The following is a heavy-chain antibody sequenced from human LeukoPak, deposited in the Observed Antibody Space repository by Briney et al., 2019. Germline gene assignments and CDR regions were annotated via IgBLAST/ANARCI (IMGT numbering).Heavy chain of an antibody. CDR2: INHSGST. D-gene: IGHD2/OR15-2a*01. V-gene: IGHV4-34*01. J-gene: IGHJ4*02. Sequence: SETLSLTCAVYGGSFSGYYWSWIRQPPGKGLEWIGEINHSGSTNYNPSLKSRVTISVDTSKNQFSLKLSSVTAADTAVYYCARVPLRSGAAEYWGQGTLVTVSS. CDR3: ARVPLRSGAAEY. CDR1: GGSFSGYY.